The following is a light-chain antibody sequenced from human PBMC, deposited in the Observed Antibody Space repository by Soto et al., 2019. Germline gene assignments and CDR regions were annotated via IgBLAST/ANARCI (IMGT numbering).Light chain of an antibody. Sequence: DIQMTQSPSSLSASVGDRVTISCRASQGISNYLAWYQQKPGKVPKLLIFDASTLYSGVPSRFSGSGSGTDFTLTISGLQPEDVATYYCQKYDSAPFTFGPGTKVDFK. J-gene: IGKJ3*01. CDR3: QKYDSAPFT. V-gene: IGKV1-27*01. CDR1: QGISNY. CDR2: DAS.